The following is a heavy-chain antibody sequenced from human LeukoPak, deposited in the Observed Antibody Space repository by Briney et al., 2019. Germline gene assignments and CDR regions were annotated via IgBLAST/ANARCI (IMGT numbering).Heavy chain of an antibody. D-gene: IGHD5-24*01. CDR1: GYTFTNYG. CDR2: MNPNSGNT. Sequence: ASVKVSCKASGYTFTNYGFTWVRQAPGQGLEWMGWMNPNSGNTGYVQKFQGRVTITRNTSISTAYMELSSLRSEDTAVYYCARRRGYNHYYYYMDVWGKGTTVTVSS. J-gene: IGHJ6*03. V-gene: IGHV1-8*03. CDR3: ARRRGYNHYYYYMDV.